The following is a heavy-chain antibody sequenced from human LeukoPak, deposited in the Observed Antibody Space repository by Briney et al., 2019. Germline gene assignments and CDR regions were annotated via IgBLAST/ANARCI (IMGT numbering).Heavy chain of an antibody. V-gene: IGHV3-30*12. CDR1: GFTFSSYS. CDR2: IQYDGSNK. J-gene: IGHJ4*02. CDR3: TTEYYGDYLY. Sequence: PGGSLRLSCAASGFTFSSYSMNWVRQAPGKGLEWVAFIQYDGSNKFYADSVKGRFTISRDNSKNTLYLQMNSLKTEDTAMYYCTTEYYGDYLYWGQGTLVSVSS. D-gene: IGHD4-17*01.